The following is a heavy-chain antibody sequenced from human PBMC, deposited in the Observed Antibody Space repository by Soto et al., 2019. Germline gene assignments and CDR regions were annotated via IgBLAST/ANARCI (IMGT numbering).Heavy chain of an antibody. CDR3: ALIKDCSRTDCYLASFDP. J-gene: IGHJ5*02. D-gene: IGHD2-2*01. V-gene: IGHV2-26*01. Sequence: ESGPTLVNPTETVTLTCTVSGLSLTNGGLGVGWIRQPPGKALEWLAHIFSNDDKSYSTSLKSRLTISKDISRSQVVLTMTNMDPVDSATYYCALIKDCSRTDCYLASFDPWGQGTLVTVSS. CDR2: IFSNDDK. CDR1: GLSLTNGGLG.